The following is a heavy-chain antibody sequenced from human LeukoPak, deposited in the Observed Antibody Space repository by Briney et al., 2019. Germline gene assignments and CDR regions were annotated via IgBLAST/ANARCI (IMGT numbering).Heavy chain of an antibody. Sequence: SETLSLTCTVSGGSISSYYCSWIRQPPGKGLEWIGYIYYSGSTSYNPSLKSRVTISLDTSNNQFSLKLRSVTAADTAVYYCARGKTYENIDYWGQGTLVTVSS. CDR1: GGSISSYY. CDR2: IYYSGST. D-gene: IGHD3-3*01. V-gene: IGHV4-59*01. J-gene: IGHJ4*02. CDR3: ARGKTYENIDY.